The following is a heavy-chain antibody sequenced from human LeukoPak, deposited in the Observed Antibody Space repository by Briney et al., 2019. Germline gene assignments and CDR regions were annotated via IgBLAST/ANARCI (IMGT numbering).Heavy chain of an antibody. Sequence: KISCKASGGTFSSYAISWVRQAPGQGLEWMGGIIPIFGTANYAQKFQGRVTITADESTSTAYMELSSLRSEDTAVYYCARSIVVVPAASAGYSYGYEDYWGQGTLVTVSS. CDR2: IIPIFGTA. V-gene: IGHV1-69*01. CDR1: GGTFSSYA. D-gene: IGHD2-2*01. J-gene: IGHJ4*02. CDR3: ARSIVVVPAASAGYSYGYEDY.